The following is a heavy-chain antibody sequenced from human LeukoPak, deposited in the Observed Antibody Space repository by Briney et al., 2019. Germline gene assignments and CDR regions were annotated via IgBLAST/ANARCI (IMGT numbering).Heavy chain of an antibody. J-gene: IGHJ6*03. V-gene: IGHV3-15*01. Sequence: GGSLRLSCAASGFTFSSAWMSWVRQAPGKGLEWVGRIKSKTDGATTDYTAPVKARFTISRDDSENTLYLQMNSLKTEDTAVYYCTADLGTTSLQDYYYYMDVWGDGTTVTVSS. CDR3: TADLGTTSLQDYYYYMDV. CDR2: IKSKTDGATT. CDR1: GFTFSSAW. D-gene: IGHD1-7*01.